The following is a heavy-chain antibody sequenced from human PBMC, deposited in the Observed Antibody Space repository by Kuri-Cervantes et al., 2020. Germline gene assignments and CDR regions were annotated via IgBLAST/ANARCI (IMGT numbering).Heavy chain of an antibody. J-gene: IGHJ4*02. CDR2: MWYDGNNK. V-gene: IGHV3-33*08. CDR3: ARDSDSYFDY. CDR1: GFTFSIYG. Sequence: GGSLRLSCAASGFTFSIYGMHWVRQAPGKGLEWVAVMWYDGNNKYYADSVKGRFTISRDNSKNTLYLQMNSLRAEDTAVYYCARDSDSYFDYWGQATLVTVSS.